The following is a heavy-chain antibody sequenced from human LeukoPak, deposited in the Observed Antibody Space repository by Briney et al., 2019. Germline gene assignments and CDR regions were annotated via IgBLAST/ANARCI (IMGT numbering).Heavy chain of an antibody. Sequence: GGSLRLSCAASGFTFSSYGMHWVRQAPGKGLEWVAFIPYDGTHKYYADSVKGRFTISRDNSKNTLYLQMNSLRTEDTALFYCARNSLDYYDSRGYELMDYWGQGTLVTVSS. V-gene: IGHV3-30*19. CDR2: IPYDGTHK. D-gene: IGHD3-22*01. J-gene: IGHJ4*02. CDR1: GFTFSSYG. CDR3: ARNSLDYYDSRGYELMDY.